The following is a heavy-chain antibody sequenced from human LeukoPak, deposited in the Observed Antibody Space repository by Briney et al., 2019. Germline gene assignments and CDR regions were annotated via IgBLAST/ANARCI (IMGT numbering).Heavy chain of an antibody. CDR1: GFSVTNNY. D-gene: IGHD5-24*01. V-gene: IGHV3-53*01. J-gene: IGHJ4*02. CDR3: ARGDGHNLFDY. Sequence: PGGSLRLSCAVSGFSVTNNYMSWVRQAPGKGLEWVSVFYVGGGTYYADSVKGRFTISRDNSEYTLYLQMKSLRAEDTAVYYCARGDGHNLFDYWGQGTLVTVSS. CDR2: FYVGGGT.